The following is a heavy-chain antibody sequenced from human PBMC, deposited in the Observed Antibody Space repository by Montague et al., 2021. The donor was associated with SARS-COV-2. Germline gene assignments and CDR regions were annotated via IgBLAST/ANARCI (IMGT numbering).Heavy chain of an antibody. V-gene: IGHV3-21*01. CDR3: ASDRGELHAADY. J-gene: IGHJ4*02. Sequence: SLRLSCAASGFTFSSYSMNWVRQAPGKGLEWVSSTSSSSSYIYYADSVKGRFTISRDNAKNSLYLQMNSLRAEDTAVYYCASDRGELHAADYWGQGTLVTVSS. D-gene: IGHD1-26*01. CDR1: GFTFSSYS. CDR2: TSSSSSYI.